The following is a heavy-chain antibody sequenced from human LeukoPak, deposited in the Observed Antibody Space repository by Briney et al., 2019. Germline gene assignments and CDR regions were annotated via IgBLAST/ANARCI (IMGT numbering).Heavy chain of an antibody. Sequence: GGSLRLSCAASGFTFDDYYMNWIRQAPGKGLEWISCISLSGTTTHYADSVKGRFTISRDNAKNSLYLQLNSLRAEDTAVYFCARDLPTISTWSHFDYWGQGTLVTVSS. CDR3: ARDLPTISTWSHFDY. V-gene: IGHV3-11*01. CDR2: ISLSGTTT. CDR1: GFTFDDYY. J-gene: IGHJ4*02. D-gene: IGHD3-3*02.